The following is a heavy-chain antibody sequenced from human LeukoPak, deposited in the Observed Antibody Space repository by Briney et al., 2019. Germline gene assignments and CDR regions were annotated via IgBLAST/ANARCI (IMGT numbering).Heavy chain of an antibody. Sequence: GGSLRLPCAASGFTFNSYWMNWVRQAPGKGLLWVSHMSSDGTITSYADSVKGRFTISRDNAKNTLYLQMNSLRAEDTGVYYCASRGFLNYWGQGTLVTVSS. J-gene: IGHJ4*02. CDR1: GFTFNSYW. V-gene: IGHV3-74*01. CDR3: ASRGFLNY. CDR2: MSSDGTIT.